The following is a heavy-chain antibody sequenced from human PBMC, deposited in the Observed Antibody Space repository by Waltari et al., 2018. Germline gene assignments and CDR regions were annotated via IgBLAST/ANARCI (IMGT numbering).Heavy chain of an antibody. J-gene: IGHJ4*02. D-gene: IGHD5-18*01. Sequence: VQLVQSGTVVKKPGASVEVTCKASGYTFTDYGISWVRQAPGQGLEWMGWIRPHNGNTKYLQKFQGRVTMTTDTSTRTAYMELRSLGSDDTAVYYCGRDRGVDTVWFWGQGTLFTVSS. CDR3: GRDRGVDTVWF. CDR2: IRPHNGNT. V-gene: IGHV1-18*01. CDR1: GYTFTDYG.